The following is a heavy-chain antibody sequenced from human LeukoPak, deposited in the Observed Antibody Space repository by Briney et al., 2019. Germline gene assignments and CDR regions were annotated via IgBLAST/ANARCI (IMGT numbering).Heavy chain of an antibody. J-gene: IGHJ6*02. V-gene: IGHV1-8*01. CDR2: MNPNSGNT. CDR3: ARAYDFWSGSYGMDV. D-gene: IGHD3-3*01. CDR1: GYTFTSYD. Sequence: ASGYTFTSYDINWVRQATGQGLEWMGWMNPNSGNTGYAQKFQGRVTMTRNTSISTAYMELSSLRSEDTAVYYCARAYDFWSGSYGMDVWGQGTTVTVSS.